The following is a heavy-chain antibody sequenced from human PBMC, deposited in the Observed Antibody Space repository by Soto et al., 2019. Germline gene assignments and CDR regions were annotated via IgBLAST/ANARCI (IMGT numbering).Heavy chain of an antibody. CDR3: ARGPRNSGYYYYMDV. CDR1: GGSFSGYY. V-gene: IGHV4-34*01. J-gene: IGHJ6*03. CDR2: INHSGST. D-gene: IGHD1-7*01. Sequence: SETLSLTCAVYGGSFSGYYWSWIRQPPGKGLEWIGEINHSGSTNYNPSLKSRVTISVDTSKNQFSLKLSSVTAADTAVYYCARGPRNSGYYYYMDVWGKGTTVTVSS.